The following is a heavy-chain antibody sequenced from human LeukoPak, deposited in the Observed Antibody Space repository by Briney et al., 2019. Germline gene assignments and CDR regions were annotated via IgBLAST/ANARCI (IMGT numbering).Heavy chain of an antibody. V-gene: IGHV4-39*07. Sequence: PSETLSLTCTVSGGSISSSSYYWGWIRQPPGKGLEWIGSIYYSGSTYYNPSLKSRVTISVDTSKNQFSLKLSSVTAADTAVYYCARGYYYDSSGYFHHDAFDIWGQGTMVTVSS. CDR3: ARGYYYDSSGYFHHDAFDI. CDR1: GGSISSSSYY. CDR2: IYYSGST. D-gene: IGHD3-22*01. J-gene: IGHJ3*02.